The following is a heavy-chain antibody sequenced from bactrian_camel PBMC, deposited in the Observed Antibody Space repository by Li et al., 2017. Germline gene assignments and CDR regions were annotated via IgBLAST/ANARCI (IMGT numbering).Heavy chain of an antibody. CDR2: IDINGST. CDR3: ARSRFVFRGCDLSTSGYYY. D-gene: IGHD5*01. J-gene: IGHJ4*01. CDR1: RYTYSTYY. V-gene: IGHV3S53*01. Sequence: HVQLVESGGGSVQAGGSLRLSCAASRYTYSTYYMGWFRQAPGKEREGVAAIDINGSTMYADSVKGRFTISKDNAMNALYLQMDSLKPEDSAMYYCARSRFVFRGCDLSTSGYYYGGQGTQVTVS.